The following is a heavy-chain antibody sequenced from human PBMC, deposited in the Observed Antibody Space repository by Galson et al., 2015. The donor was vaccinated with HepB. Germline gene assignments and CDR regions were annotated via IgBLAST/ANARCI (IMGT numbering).Heavy chain of an antibody. Sequence: SGAEVKKPGGSLKISCKASGYSFTTHWIGWVRQMPGKGLEWMGTIFPRDSDTKYSPSFQGQVTISADKSINTAFLQWSSLKASDTAMYYCARQSRSGDQLDSWGQGTLVTVSS. V-gene: IGHV5-51*01. CDR1: GYSFTTHW. CDR2: IFPRDSDT. CDR3: ARQSRSGDQLDS. D-gene: IGHD7-27*01. J-gene: IGHJ4*02.